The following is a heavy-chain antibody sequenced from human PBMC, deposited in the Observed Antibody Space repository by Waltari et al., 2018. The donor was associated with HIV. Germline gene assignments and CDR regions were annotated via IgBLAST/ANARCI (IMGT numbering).Heavy chain of an antibody. CDR2: IRHDGMNK. D-gene: IGHD3-3*01. J-gene: IGHJ6*02. Sequence: VASDSSFSGYGVHWVRQAPGKGLEWVAFIRHDGMNKYYEDAVRGGFTISRDNSRSTVFLRIDALRPEGTAIYYCAEDGPTQYDFWSGPSAEYFGRDVWGRGTKVSVS. CDR3: AEDGPTQYDFWSGPSAEYFGRDV. V-gene: IGHV3-30*02. CDR1: DSSFSGYG.